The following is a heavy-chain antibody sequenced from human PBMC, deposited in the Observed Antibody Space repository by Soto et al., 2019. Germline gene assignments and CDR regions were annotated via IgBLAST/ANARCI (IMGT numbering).Heavy chain of an antibody. V-gene: IGHV1-2*04. J-gene: IGHJ6*02. Sequence: ASVKVSCKASGYTFTGYYMHWVRQAPGQGLEWMGWINPNSGGTNYAQKFQGWVTMTRDTSISTAYMELSRLRSDGTAVYYCARETYYDFWSGYYRSGYYGMDVWGQGTTVTVSS. CDR1: GYTFTGYY. CDR2: INPNSGGT. D-gene: IGHD3-3*01. CDR3: ARETYYDFWSGYYRSGYYGMDV.